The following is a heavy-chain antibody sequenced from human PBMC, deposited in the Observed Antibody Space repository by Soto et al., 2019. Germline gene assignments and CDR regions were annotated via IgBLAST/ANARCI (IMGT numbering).Heavy chain of an antibody. CDR2: ITPSFGSP. CDR3: ATYFTAVAYFEN. Sequence: QVQLVQSGAEVRKPGSSVRISCTASGDTLSYSAIGWLRQAPGQGLEWMGGITPSFGSPVYAWKFQGRVTIAADHMILNNLRSDDTAMYFCATYFTAVAYFENWGQGTLVTVSS. J-gene: IGHJ4*02. CDR1: GDTLSYSA. V-gene: IGHV1-69*01. D-gene: IGHD5-18*01.